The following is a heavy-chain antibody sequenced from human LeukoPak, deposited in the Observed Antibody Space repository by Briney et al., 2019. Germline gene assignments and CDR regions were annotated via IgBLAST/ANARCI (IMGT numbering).Heavy chain of an antibody. CDR3: ARVGGLDWFSYFDY. CDR2: ISSNGRST. D-gene: IGHD3-9*01. V-gene: IGHV3-64*01. J-gene: IGHJ4*02. CDR1: GFTFSSYA. Sequence: PGGSLRLSCAASGFTFSSYAMHWVRQAPGKGLEYVSAISSNGRSTYYANSVKGRFTIYRDNSKNTLYLQMGSLRAEDMAVYYCARVGGLDWFSYFDYWGQGTLVTVSS.